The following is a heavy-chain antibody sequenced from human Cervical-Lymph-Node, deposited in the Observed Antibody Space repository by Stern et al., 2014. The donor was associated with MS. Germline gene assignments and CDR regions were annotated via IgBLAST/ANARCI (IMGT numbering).Heavy chain of an antibody. Sequence: QVQLQQWGAGLLRPSETLSLNCTVYGGSFSGYYWTWIRQPPGKGLEWVGEINHDGVTTYSPSLRSRITISVDTSKNKFFLKLKSVTAADTAVYYCARGGYYGSGTPRLDYWGQGTLVPVSS. CDR1: GGSFSGYY. CDR3: ARGGYYGSGTPRLDY. D-gene: IGHD3-10*01. V-gene: IGHV4-34*01. J-gene: IGHJ4*02. CDR2: INHDGVT.